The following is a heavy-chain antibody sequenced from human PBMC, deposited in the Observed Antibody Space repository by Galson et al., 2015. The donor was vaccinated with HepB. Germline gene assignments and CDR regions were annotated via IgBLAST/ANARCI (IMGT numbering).Heavy chain of an antibody. CDR2: INTNTGNP. V-gene: IGHV7-4-1*02. J-gene: IGHJ5*02. CDR1: GYTFTSYA. Sequence: QSGAEVKKPGESLKISCKASGYTFTSYAMNWVRQAPGQGLEWMGWINTNTGNPMYAQGFTGRFVFSLDTSVSTAYLQISSLKAEDTAVYYCARSSRYYGLTAGEDWFDPWGQGTLVTVSS. CDR3: ARSSRYYGLTAGEDWFDP. D-gene: IGHD3-10*01.